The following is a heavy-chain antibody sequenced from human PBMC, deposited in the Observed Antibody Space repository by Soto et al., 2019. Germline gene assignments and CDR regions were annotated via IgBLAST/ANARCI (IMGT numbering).Heavy chain of an antibody. CDR3: AKAQGGSYFDY. D-gene: IGHD2-15*01. Sequence: EVQLVESGGGLVQPGRSLRLSCEASGLTFDDYAMHWVRQAPGKGLEWVSGISSSGGSTYYADSVKGRFTISRDNSKNMLYLQMNNLRAEDTAVYYCAKAQGGSYFDYWGQGTLVTVSS. J-gene: IGHJ4*02. CDR2: ISSSGGST. V-gene: IGHV3-23*04. CDR1: GLTFDDYA.